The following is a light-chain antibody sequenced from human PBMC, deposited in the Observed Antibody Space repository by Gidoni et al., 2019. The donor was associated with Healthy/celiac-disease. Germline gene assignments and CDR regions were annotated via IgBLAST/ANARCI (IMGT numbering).Light chain of an antibody. CDR1: QSLLHSNGYNY. CDR3: MQALQTPYT. Sequence: DSVMTQSPLSLPVTPGEPASISCRSSQSLLHSNGYNYLDWYLQKPGQSPQLLIYLGSNRASGVPDRCSGSGSGTDFTLKISRVEAEDVGVYYCMQALQTPYTFGQGTRLEIK. CDR2: LGS. V-gene: IGKV2-28*01. J-gene: IGKJ2*01.